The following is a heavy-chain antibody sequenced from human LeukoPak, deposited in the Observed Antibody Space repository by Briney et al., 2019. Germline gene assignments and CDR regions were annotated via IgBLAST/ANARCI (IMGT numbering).Heavy chain of an antibody. CDR1: GFTFSSYS. CDR2: ISSSSSTI. CDR3: ARDLGDYTVTNENYFDY. Sequence: PGGSLRLSCAASGFTFSSYSMNWVRQAPGKGLEWVSYISSSSSTIYYADSVKGRFTISRDNAKNSLYLQMNSLGAEDTAVYYCARDLGDYTVTNENYFDYWGQGTLVTVSS. J-gene: IGHJ4*02. V-gene: IGHV3-48*01. D-gene: IGHD4-17*01.